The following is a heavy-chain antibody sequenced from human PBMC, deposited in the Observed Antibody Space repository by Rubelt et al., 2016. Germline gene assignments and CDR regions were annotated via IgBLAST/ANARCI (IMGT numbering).Heavy chain of an antibody. CDR1: GITVSSTY. V-gene: IGHV3-21*01. CDR2: ITSSSSYI. D-gene: IGHD3-10*01. Sequence: AQLVESGGGVVQPGRSLRLSCAASGITVSSTYMSWVRQAPGKGLEWVSSITSSSSYIYYADSVKGRFTISRENAKNSLYLKMNSLRAEETAVYYCARRFGEPDWWGQGTLVTVSS. CDR3: ARRFGEPDW. J-gene: IGHJ4*02.